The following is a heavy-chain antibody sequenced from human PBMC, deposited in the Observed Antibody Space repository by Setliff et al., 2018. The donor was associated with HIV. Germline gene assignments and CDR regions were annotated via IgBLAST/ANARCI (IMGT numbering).Heavy chain of an antibody. Sequence: GASLKLSCAASGFIFNDYYMNWIRQAPGKGLEWVSYISASSSYTSYADSVKGRFTISRDNAKNSLYLQMDNLRAEDTAVYYCATSNYYDLRGYYIRGHDYWGQGTLVTVSS. CDR1: GFIFNDYY. J-gene: IGHJ4*02. CDR2: ISASSSYT. D-gene: IGHD3-22*01. V-gene: IGHV3-11*03. CDR3: ATSNYYDLRGYYIRGHDY.